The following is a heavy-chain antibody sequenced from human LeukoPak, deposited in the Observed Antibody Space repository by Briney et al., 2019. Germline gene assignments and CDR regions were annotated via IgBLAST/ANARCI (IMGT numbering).Heavy chain of an antibody. J-gene: IGHJ4*02. CDR1: GGSFSGYY. CDR2: INHSGST. D-gene: IGHD1-26*01. CDR3: ARGQWGGYFDY. V-gene: IGHV4-34*01. Sequence: PSETLSLTCAVYGGSFSGYYWSWIRQPPGKGLEWIGEINHSGSTNYNPSLKSRVTISVDTSKNQFSLKLSSVTAPDTAVYYCARGQWGGYFDYWGQGTLVTVSS.